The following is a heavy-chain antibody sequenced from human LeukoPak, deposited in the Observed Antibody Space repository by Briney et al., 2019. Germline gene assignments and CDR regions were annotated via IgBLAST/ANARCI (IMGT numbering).Heavy chain of an antibody. V-gene: IGHV3-21*01. CDR2: ISSSSSYT. D-gene: IGHD3-22*01. CDR1: GFTFSSYS. Sequence: GGSLRLSCAASGFTFSSYSMNWVRQAPGKGLEWVSSISSSSSYTYYADSVKGRFTISRDNAKNSLYLQMNSLRAEDTAVYYCARDSNYYDSSGYYFYVWGQGTLVTVSS. J-gene: IGHJ4*02. CDR3: ARDSNYYDSSGYYFYV.